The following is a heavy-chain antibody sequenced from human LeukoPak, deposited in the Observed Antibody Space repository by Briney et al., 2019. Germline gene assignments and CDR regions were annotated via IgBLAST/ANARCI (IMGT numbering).Heavy chain of an antibody. CDR2: IKQDGSEK. J-gene: IGHJ5*02. D-gene: IGHD2-21*01. CDR1: GFTFSSYW. V-gene: IGHV3-7*01. Sequence: GGSLRLSCAASGFTFSSYWMSWVRQAPGKGLEWVANIKQDGSEKYYVDSVKGRFTISRDDAKNSPYLQMNSLRAEDTAVYYCARDGELGGLDPWGQGTLVTASS. CDR3: ARDGELGGLDP.